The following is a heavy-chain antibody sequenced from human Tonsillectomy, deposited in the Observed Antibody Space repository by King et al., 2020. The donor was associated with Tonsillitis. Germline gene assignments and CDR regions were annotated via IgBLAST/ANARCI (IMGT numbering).Heavy chain of an antibody. CDR1: GFIFSSYG. CDR3: AKDLYDWPDY. CDR2: IRYDGSNK. J-gene: IGHJ4*02. V-gene: IGHV3-30*02. D-gene: IGHD3-9*01. Sequence: VQLVESGGGVVQPGGSLRLSCAASGFIFSSYGMHWVRQAPGKGLEGVALIRYDGSNKYYADSVKGRFTISRDNSKNTVYLQMNSLSAEDTAVYYCAKDLYDWPDYWGQGTLVTVSS.